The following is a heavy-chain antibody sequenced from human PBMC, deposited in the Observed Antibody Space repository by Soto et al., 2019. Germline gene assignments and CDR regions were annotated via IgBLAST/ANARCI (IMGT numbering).Heavy chain of an antibody. D-gene: IGHD6-19*01. CDR2: ISGSGGST. CDR3: AKTVAGTRTYYYYYGMDV. V-gene: IGHV3-23*01. CDR1: GFTFSSYA. Sequence: LRLSCAASGFTFSSYAMSWVRQAPGKGLEWVSAISGSGGSTYYADSVKGRFTISRDNSKNTLYLQMNSLRAEDTAVYYCAKTVAGTRTYYYYYGMDVWGQGTTVTVSS. J-gene: IGHJ6*02.